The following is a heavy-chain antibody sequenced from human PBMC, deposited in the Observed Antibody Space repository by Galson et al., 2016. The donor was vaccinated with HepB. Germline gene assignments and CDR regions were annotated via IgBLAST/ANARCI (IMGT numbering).Heavy chain of an antibody. Sequence: SETLSLTCTVSGGSINGLTLHWGWVRQPPGKGLEWIGSVYYSGSTYYNPSLRSRLTVSVDTSKNNFSLKLRCVTAADTAVYFCARLHYDTSGYQFDHWGQGALVIVSS. CDR3: ARLHYDTSGYQFDH. CDR1: GGSINGLTLH. J-gene: IGHJ4*02. CDR2: VYYSGST. D-gene: IGHD3-22*01. V-gene: IGHV4-39*02.